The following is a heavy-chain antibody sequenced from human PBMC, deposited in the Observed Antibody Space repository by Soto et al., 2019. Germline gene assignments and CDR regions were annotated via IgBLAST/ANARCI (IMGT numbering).Heavy chain of an antibody. V-gene: IGHV3-74*01. CDR2: INSDGSTR. CDR1: GFTFSSFW. J-gene: IGHJ4*02. CDR3: ARVGRYCSSISCTSDIRTKYFFDY. D-gene: IGHD2-2*01. Sequence: EVPLVESGGGLVQPGGSLRLSCATSGFTFSSFWMHWVRQAPGKGLVWVSHINSDGSTRTYADSVKGRFTTSRDNVKSTLYFQMNSLRAEDTAVYYCARVGRYCSSISCTSDIRTKYFFDYWGQGTLVTVSS.